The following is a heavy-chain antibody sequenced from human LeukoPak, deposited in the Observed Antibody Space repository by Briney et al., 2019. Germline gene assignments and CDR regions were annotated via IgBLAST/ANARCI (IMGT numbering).Heavy chain of an antibody. J-gene: IGHJ6*01. V-gene: IGHV3-21*04. CDR1: GFTFSSYT. Sequence: GGSLRLSCAASGFTFSSYTMNWVRQAPGKGLEWVSSITSGGVNTYYATSVKGRFTISRDNAKNSLFLQMNSLRAEDTAVYYCAKAPSRYYYDSGPSRLRPPYYGMDV. CDR2: ITSGGVNT. CDR3: AKAPSRYYYDSGPSRLRPPYYGMDV. D-gene: IGHD3-22*01.